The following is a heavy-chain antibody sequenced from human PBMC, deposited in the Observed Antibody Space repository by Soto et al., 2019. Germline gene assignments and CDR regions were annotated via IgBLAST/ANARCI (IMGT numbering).Heavy chain of an antibody. D-gene: IGHD6-19*01. Sequence: ASVKVSCKASGGTFSSYAISWVRQAPGQGLEWMGGIIPIFGTANYAQKFQGRVTITADESTSTAYMELSSLRSEDTAVYYCARDSSGWYVGSYFDYWGQGTLVTVSS. CDR3: ARDSSGWYVGSYFDY. CDR2: IIPIFGTA. CDR1: GGTFSSYA. V-gene: IGHV1-69*13. J-gene: IGHJ4*02.